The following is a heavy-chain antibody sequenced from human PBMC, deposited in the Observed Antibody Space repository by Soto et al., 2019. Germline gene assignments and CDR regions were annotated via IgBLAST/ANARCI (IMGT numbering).Heavy chain of an antibody. Sequence: SETLSLTCTVSGGSISSYYWSWIRQPPGKGLEWIGYIYYSGSTNYNPSLKSRVTISVDTSKNQFSLKLSSVTAADTAVYYCASGLDYGGNSDWGQGTMVTV. CDR2: IYYSGST. CDR1: GGSISSYY. D-gene: IGHD4-17*01. CDR3: ASGLDYGGNSD. J-gene: IGHJ4*02. V-gene: IGHV4-59*01.